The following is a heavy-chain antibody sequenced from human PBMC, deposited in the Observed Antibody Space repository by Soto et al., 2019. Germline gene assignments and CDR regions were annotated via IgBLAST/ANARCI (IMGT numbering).Heavy chain of an antibody. CDR1: GFTFSSYS. J-gene: IGHJ3*02. Sequence: LRLSCAASGFTFSSYSMNWVRQAPGKGLEWVSTISSSSSYIYYADSVKGRFTISRDNAKNSLYLQMNSLRAEDTAVYYCARVLAVLELSAFDIWGQGTMVTVSS. CDR3: ARVLAVLELSAFDI. D-gene: IGHD1-7*01. V-gene: IGHV3-21*01. CDR2: ISSSSSYI.